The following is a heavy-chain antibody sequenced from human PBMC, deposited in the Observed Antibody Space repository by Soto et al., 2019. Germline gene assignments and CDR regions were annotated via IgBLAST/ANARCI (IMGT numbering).Heavy chain of an antibody. CDR2: ISGSGGST. D-gene: IGHD6-6*01. Sequence: GGSLRLSCAASGFTFSSYAMSWVRQAPGKGLEWVSAISGSGGSTYYADSVKGRFTISRDNSKNTLYLQMNSLRAEDTAVYYCANEAPSIAAAEGYFDYWGQGTLVTVSS. V-gene: IGHV3-23*01. CDR3: ANEAPSIAAAEGYFDY. CDR1: GFTFSSYA. J-gene: IGHJ4*02.